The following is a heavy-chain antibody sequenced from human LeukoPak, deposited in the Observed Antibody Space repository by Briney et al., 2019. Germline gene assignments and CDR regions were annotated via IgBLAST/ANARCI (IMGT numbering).Heavy chain of an antibody. CDR2: IRGSGGST. V-gene: IGHV3-23*01. Sequence: PGGSLRLSCAASGFTFSSYAMSWVRQAPGKGLEWVSAIRGSGGSTYYADSVKGRFTISRDNSKNTLYLQMNSLRAEDTAVYYCAKATYYDSSGYFDYWGQGTLVTVSS. J-gene: IGHJ4*02. CDR3: AKATYYDSSGYFDY. CDR1: GFTFSSYA. D-gene: IGHD3-22*01.